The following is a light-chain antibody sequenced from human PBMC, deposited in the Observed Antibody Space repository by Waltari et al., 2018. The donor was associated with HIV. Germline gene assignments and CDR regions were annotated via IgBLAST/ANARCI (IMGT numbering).Light chain of an antibody. J-gene: IGLJ2*01. CDR3: AAWDDTLSGQGV. CDR1: TSNIGSNY. V-gene: IGLV1-47*01. CDR2: RDN. Sequence: QSVLTQPPSVSGTPGQRVPIPCSGSTSNIGSNYVYWYQQLPETAPKLLIYRDNQRPSGVPDRFSGSKSGTSASLAINGLRSEDEADYYCAAWDDTLSGQGVFGGGTKLTVL.